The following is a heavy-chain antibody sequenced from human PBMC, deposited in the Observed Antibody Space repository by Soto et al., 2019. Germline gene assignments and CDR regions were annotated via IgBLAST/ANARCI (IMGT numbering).Heavy chain of an antibody. V-gene: IGHV3-48*01. J-gene: IGHJ4*02. CDR3: ARALDFWSAYFDY. CDR1: GFTFSKYS. CDR2: ISDSSDSM. Sequence: TGGSLRLSCAASGFTFSKYSMNWVRQAPGKGLEWVSYISDSSDSMYYADSVKGRFTISRDNSKNTLYLQMNSLRTEDTAVYYCARALDFWSAYFDYWGQGSLVTVSS. D-gene: IGHD3-3*01.